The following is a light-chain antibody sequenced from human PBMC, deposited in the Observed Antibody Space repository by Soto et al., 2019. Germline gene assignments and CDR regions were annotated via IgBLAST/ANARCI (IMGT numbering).Light chain of an antibody. CDR1: QSVSSY. Sequence: ELVLTQSPATLSLSPGERATLSCRASQSVSSYLAWYQQKPGQAPRLLIYDASNRATGIPARFSGSGSGTDFTLTISSLEPEDFAVYYCQQRSNWPRWTFGQRTKVDIK. V-gene: IGKV3-11*01. CDR3: QQRSNWPRWT. J-gene: IGKJ1*01. CDR2: DAS.